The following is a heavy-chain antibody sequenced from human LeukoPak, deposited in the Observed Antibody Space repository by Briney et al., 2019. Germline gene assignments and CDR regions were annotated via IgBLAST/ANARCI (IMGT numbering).Heavy chain of an antibody. CDR2: ISGSGGST. V-gene: IGHV3-23*01. J-gene: IGHJ4*02. D-gene: IGHD2-21*01. CDR1: GFTFSSYA. CDR3: ANAIVASSIFDY. Sequence: GGSLRLSCAASGFTFSSYAMSWVRQAPGKGLEWVSAISGSGGSTYYADSVKGRFTISRDNSKNTLYLQMNSLRAEDTAVYYCANAIVASSIFDYWGQGTLVTVSS.